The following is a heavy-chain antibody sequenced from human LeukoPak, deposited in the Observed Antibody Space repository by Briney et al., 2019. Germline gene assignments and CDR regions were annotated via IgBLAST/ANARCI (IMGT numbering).Heavy chain of an antibody. V-gene: IGHV1-69*13. CDR3: ARGYYDSSGYYSDWYFDL. D-gene: IGHD3-22*01. CDR2: IIPIFGTA. J-gene: IGHJ2*01. CDR1: GGTFSSYA. Sequence: ASVKVSCKASGGTFSSYAISWVRQAPGQGLEWMGGIIPIFGTANYAQKFQGRVTITADESTSTAYMELSSLRSEDTAVYYCARGYYDSSGYYSDWYFDLWGRGTLVTVSS.